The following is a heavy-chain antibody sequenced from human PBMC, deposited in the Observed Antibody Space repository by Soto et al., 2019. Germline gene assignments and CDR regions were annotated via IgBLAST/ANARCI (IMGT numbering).Heavy chain of an antibody. CDR2: IGTAGDT. CDR3: ARGEGTTVTGNYYYYYGMDV. V-gene: IGHV3-13*01. Sequence: PGGSLRLSCAASGFTFSSYDMHWVRQATGKGLEWVSAIGTAGDTYYPGSVKGRFTISRENAKNSLYLQMNSLRAEDTAVYYCARGEGTTVTGNYYYYYGMDVWGQGTTVTVS. CDR1: GFTFSSYD. D-gene: IGHD4-4*01. J-gene: IGHJ6*02.